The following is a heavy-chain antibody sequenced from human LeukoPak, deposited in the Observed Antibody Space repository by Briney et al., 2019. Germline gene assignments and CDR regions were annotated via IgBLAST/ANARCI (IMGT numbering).Heavy chain of an antibody. J-gene: IGHJ4*02. Sequence: SETLSLTCTVSGGSMRSYYWSWIRQPPGKGLEWIGYIYYSGSTNYNPSLKSRVTISVDTSKNQFSLKLCSVTAADTAVYYCARMGNPATVTTDYWGQGTLVTVSS. CDR2: IYYSGST. D-gene: IGHD4-17*01. CDR3: ARMGNPATVTTDY. CDR1: GGSMRSYY. V-gene: IGHV4-59*08.